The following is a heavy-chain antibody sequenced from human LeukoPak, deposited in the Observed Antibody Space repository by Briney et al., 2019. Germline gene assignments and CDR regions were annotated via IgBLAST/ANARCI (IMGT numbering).Heavy chain of an antibody. CDR3: AEEEAYDYVWGSYRTYFDY. J-gene: IGHJ4*02. Sequence: GGSLRLSCAASGFTFSSYAMSWVCQAPGKGLEWVSAISGSGGSTYYADSVKGRFTISRDNSKNTLYLQMNSLRAEDTAVYYCAEEEAYDYVWGSYRTYFDYWGQGTLVTVSS. CDR2: ISGSGGST. V-gene: IGHV3-23*01. D-gene: IGHD3-16*02. CDR1: GFTFSSYA.